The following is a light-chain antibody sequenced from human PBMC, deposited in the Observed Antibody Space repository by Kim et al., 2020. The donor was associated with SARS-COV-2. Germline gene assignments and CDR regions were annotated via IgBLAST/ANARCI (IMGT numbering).Light chain of an antibody. CDR2: TAS. Sequence: SASVGDGVTITCRASQSSARSLNWYQHQPGQAPKLLIYTASTLQTGVPSKFSGSGSGTDFTLTISNIQPEDFATYYCQQSYSTPYTFGLGTKLEI. V-gene: IGKV1-39*01. CDR1: QSSARS. CDR3: QQSYSTPYT. J-gene: IGKJ2*01.